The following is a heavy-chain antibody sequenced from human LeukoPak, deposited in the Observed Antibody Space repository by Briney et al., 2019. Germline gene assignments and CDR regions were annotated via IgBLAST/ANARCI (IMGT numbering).Heavy chain of an antibody. J-gene: IGHJ4*02. Sequence: GGSLRLSCAASGLTFDDYAMHWVRQAPGKGLEWVSGISWNSGSIGYADSVKGRFTISRDNAKNSLYLQMNSLRAEDTALYYCAKDGALSSGYYYFDYWGQGTLVAVSS. CDR1: GLTFDDYA. V-gene: IGHV3-9*01. D-gene: IGHD3-22*01. CDR3: AKDGALSSGYYYFDY. CDR2: ISWNSGSI.